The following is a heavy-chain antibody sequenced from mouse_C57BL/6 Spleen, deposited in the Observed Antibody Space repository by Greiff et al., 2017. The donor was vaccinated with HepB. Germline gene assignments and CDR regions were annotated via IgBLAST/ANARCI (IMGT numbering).Heavy chain of an antibody. Sequence: VQLQQSGTVLARPGASVKMSCKTSGYTFTSYWMHWVKQRPGQGLEWIGAIYPGNSDTSYNQKFKGKAKLTAVTSASTAYMELSSLTNEDSAVYYCTRSPTGTYAMDYWGQGTSVTVSS. V-gene: IGHV1-5*01. J-gene: IGHJ4*01. CDR1: GYTFTSYW. CDR2: IYPGNSDT. D-gene: IGHD4-1*02. CDR3: TRSPTGTYAMDY.